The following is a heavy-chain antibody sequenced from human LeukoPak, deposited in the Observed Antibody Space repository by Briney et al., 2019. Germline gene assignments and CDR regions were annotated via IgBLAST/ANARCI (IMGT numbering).Heavy chain of an antibody. Sequence: GGSLRLSCAASGFTFSDYYMSWLRQVPGKGLEWVSYISSSGSTIYYTDSVKGRFTISRDNAKNSLYLQMNSLRAEDTAVYYCARRNSYGYRYWGQGTLVTVSS. V-gene: IGHV3-11*01. CDR3: ARRNSYGYRY. J-gene: IGHJ4*02. CDR2: ISSSGSTI. D-gene: IGHD5-18*01. CDR1: GFTFSDYY.